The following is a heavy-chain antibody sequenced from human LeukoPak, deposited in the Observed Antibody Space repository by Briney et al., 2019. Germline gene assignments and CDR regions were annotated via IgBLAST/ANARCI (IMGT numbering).Heavy chain of an antibody. Sequence: SVKVSCKASGDTFTSHYMHWVRHAPGQGLEERGVIHPSSGGTSYAQKFQGRVTMTRDTSTSTVYMDLSSLRSEDTALYYCARDRGIIPSGVNWFDPWGQGTLVTVSS. CDR1: GDTFTSHY. CDR3: ARDRGIIPSGVNWFDP. V-gene: IGHV1-46*01. D-gene: IGHD3-16*01. CDR2: IHPSSGGT. J-gene: IGHJ5*02.